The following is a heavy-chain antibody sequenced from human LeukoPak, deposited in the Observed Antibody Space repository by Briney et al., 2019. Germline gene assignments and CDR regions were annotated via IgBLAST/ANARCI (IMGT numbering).Heavy chain of an antibody. J-gene: IGHJ4*02. CDR1: GFTFSSYD. Sequence: GGSLRLSCAASGFTFSSYDMSWVRQAPGKGLEWVACIRYDGSNKYYADSVKGRFTISRDNSKNTLYLQMNSLRAEDTAVYYCASGGHREDYWGQGTLVTVSS. V-gene: IGHV3-30*02. CDR3: ASGGHREDY. CDR2: IRYDGSNK. D-gene: IGHD5-24*01.